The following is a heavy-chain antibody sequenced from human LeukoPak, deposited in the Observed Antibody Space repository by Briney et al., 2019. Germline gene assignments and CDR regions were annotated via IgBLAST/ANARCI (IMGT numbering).Heavy chain of an antibody. CDR2: IIPILGIA. Sequence: SVKVSCKASGGTFSSYAISWVRQAPGQGLEWMGRIIPILGIANYAQKFQGRVTMTTDTSTSTAYMELRSLRSDDTAVYYCAREGYYGSGSSDYWGQGTLVTVSS. CDR1: GGTFSSYA. D-gene: IGHD3-10*01. J-gene: IGHJ4*02. V-gene: IGHV1-69*04. CDR3: AREGYYGSGSSDY.